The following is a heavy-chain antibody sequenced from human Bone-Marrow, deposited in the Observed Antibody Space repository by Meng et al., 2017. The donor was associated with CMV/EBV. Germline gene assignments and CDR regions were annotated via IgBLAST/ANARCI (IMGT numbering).Heavy chain of an antibody. CDR1: GGSFSGYY. D-gene: IGHD5-24*01. V-gene: IGHV4-34*01. CDR2: INHSGST. Sequence: SQTLSLTCAVYGGSFSGYYWSWIRQPPGKGLEWIGEINHSGSTNYNPSLKSRVTISVDTSKNQFSLKLSSVIAADTAVYYCAGGDGYNYGYWGQGTLVTVSS. J-gene: IGHJ4*02. CDR3: AGGDGYNYGY.